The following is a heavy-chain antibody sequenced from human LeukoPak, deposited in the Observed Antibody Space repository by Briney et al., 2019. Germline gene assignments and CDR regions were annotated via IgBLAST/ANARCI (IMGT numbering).Heavy chain of an antibody. Sequence: AASVKVSCKVSGYTLSELSMHWVRQTPGKGLEWMGGFNPEDGDTIYAQNFQGRLTMTEDTSTDTAYMELSSLRSEDTAVYYCATDFGYFDWLLTDPWGQGTLVTVSS. CDR1: GYTLSELS. D-gene: IGHD3-9*01. V-gene: IGHV1-24*01. CDR3: ATDFGYFDWLLTDP. J-gene: IGHJ5*02. CDR2: FNPEDGDT.